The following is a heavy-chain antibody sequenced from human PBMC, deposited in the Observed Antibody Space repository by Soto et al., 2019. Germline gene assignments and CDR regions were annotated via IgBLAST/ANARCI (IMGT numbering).Heavy chain of an antibody. CDR3: TISTVSYYYYMDV. Sequence: PGGSLRLSCAASGFTFSGSAMHWVRQASGKGLEWVGRIRSKANSYATAYAASVKGRFTISRDDSKNTAYLQMNSLKTEDTAVYYCTISTVSYYYYMDVWGKGTTVTVSS. J-gene: IGHJ6*03. CDR1: GFTFSGSA. CDR2: IRSKANSYAT. V-gene: IGHV3-73*01. D-gene: IGHD4-17*01.